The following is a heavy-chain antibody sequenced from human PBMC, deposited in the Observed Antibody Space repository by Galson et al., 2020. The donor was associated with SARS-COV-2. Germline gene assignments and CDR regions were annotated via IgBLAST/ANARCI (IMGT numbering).Heavy chain of an antibody. D-gene: IGHD6-19*01. CDR2: INADNGIT. J-gene: IGHJ5*02. CDR3: ARVNAYGSTGYHRAP. V-gene: IGHV1-18*01. Sequence: ASVKVSCKTSGDPFSRYGISWVRQAPGQGLEWMGWINADNGITKYAQTFQGRVTMTTDRATDTAFMELSSLRSDDTAVYYCARVNAYGSTGYHRAPWGPGTLVTVSS. CDR1: GDPFSRYG.